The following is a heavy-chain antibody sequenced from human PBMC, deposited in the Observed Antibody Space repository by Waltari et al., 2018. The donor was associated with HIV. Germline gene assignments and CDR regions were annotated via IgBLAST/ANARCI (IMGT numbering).Heavy chain of an antibody. CDR2: IYHSGNT. Sequence: QVQLQESGPGLVKPSETLSLTCSVSVGSITGYYWSWIRQPPGKGLEWIGYIYHSGNTNYNPSLKSRVTISVDTSKNQFSLNLSSVTAADTAVYFCARCPYQYSPYYFDYWGQGALVTVSS. CDR3: ARCPYQYSPYYFDY. J-gene: IGHJ4*02. D-gene: IGHD1-26*01. CDR1: VGSITGYY. V-gene: IGHV4-59*01.